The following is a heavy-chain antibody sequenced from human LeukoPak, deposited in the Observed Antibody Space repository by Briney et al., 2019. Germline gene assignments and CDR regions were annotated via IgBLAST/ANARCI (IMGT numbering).Heavy chain of an antibody. D-gene: IGHD3-10*01. CDR3: ARGFGEFRFDY. V-gene: IGHV5-51*01. J-gene: IGHJ4*02. CDR2: IYPDDSDT. CDR1: GYGFTSYW. Sequence: GESLKISCKGSGYGFTSYWIGWLRQMPGKGLEWMGIIYPDDSDTRSSPSFQGQVTISADKSISTAYLQWSSLKASDTAMYYCARGFGEFRFDYWGQGTLVTVSS.